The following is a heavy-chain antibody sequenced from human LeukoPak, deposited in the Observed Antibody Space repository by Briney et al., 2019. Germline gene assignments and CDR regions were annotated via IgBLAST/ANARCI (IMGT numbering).Heavy chain of an antibody. CDR1: GCSISSSNW. D-gene: IGHD3-10*01. V-gene: IGHV4-4*02. CDR2: IYYSGST. Sequence: KTSETLSLTCAVSGCSISSSNWWSWVRQPPGKGLEWIGYIYYSGSTNYNPSLKSRVTISVDTSKNQFSLKLSSVTAADTAVYYCATNYYYGSGSYKMAFDIWGQGTMVTVSS. J-gene: IGHJ3*02. CDR3: ATNYYYGSGSYKMAFDI.